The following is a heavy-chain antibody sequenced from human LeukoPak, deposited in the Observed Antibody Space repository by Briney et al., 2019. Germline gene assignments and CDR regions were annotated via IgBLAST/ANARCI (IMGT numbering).Heavy chain of an antibody. D-gene: IGHD1-26*01. Sequence: GGSLRLSCVASGFTFSSYAMSWVRQAPGKGLEWVAPISGGSSTTYYADSVKGRFTISRDNSKNTLYLQMNSLRAEDTAEYYCARSTVGTSCCTAVDYWGQGTLVTVSS. J-gene: IGHJ4*02. CDR1: GFTFSSYA. V-gene: IGHV3-23*01. CDR2: ISGGSSTT. CDR3: ARSTVGTSCCTAVDY.